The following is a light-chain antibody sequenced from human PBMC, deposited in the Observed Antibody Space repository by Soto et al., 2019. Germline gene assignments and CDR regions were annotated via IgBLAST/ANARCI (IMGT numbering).Light chain of an antibody. CDR1: NSNIGRND. Sequence: QSVLAQPPSASGTPGQRVTISCSGSNSNIGRNDVTWYQQVPGTAPQCLIYSNDQRPSVVPGRISGSRSGTSDSLAISGLESGDDAEYYCAAWDDTLRARVFGGGTKLTVL. J-gene: IGLJ2*01. V-gene: IGLV1-44*01. CDR3: AAWDDTLRARV. CDR2: SND.